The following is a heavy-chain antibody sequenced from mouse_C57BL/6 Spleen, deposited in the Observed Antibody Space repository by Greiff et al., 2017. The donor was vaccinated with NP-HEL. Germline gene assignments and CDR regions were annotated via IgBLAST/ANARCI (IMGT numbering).Heavy chain of an antibody. CDR1: GFTFSDYY. Sequence: DVKLVESEGGLVQPGSSMKLSCTASGFTFSDYYMAWVRQVPEKGLEWVANINYDGSSTYYLDSLKSRFIISRDNAKNILYLQMSSLKSEDTATYYCARDENYGSRYWYFDVWGTGTTVTVSS. CDR3: ARDENYGSRYWYFDV. J-gene: IGHJ1*03. CDR2: INYDGSST. D-gene: IGHD1-1*01. V-gene: IGHV5-16*01.